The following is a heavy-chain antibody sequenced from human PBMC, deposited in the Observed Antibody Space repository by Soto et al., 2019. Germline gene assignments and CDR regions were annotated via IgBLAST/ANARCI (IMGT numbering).Heavy chain of an antibody. CDR2: ITPGGGIT. J-gene: IGHJ4*02. D-gene: IGHD6-13*01. V-gene: IGHV1-46*01. Sequence: QVQLVQSGAEVKKPGASVRVSCKASGYTFTTYDIHWVRQAPGLGLEWMGIITPGGGITSYAQKFKGRITMTRDTSTRTVYMELSSLRSEDTAMYYCAKVLSELVPRYFETWGQGTLVTVSS. CDR1: GYTFTTYD. CDR3: AKVLSELVPRYFET.